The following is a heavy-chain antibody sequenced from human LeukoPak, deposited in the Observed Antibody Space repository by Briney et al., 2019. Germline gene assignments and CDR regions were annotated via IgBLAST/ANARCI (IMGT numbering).Heavy chain of an antibody. CDR1: GGSISSSSYY. CDR2: IYYSGST. V-gene: IGHV4-39*01. J-gene: IGHJ4*02. D-gene: IGHD5-12*01. Sequence: SETLSLTCTVSGGSISSSSYYWGWIRQPPGKGLEWIGSIYYSGSTYYNPSLKSRVTISVDTSKNQFSLKLSSVTAADTAVYYCARSNIVATTPFDYGAQGTLVTVSS. CDR3: ARSNIVATTPFDY.